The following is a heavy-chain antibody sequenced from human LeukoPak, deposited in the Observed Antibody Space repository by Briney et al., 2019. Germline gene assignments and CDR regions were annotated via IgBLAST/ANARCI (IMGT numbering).Heavy chain of an antibody. CDR1: GFTFSSYW. D-gene: IGHD2-15*01. CDR3: ARDLMGAAHYFQH. V-gene: IGHV3-7*01. Sequence: PGGSLRLSCAASGFTFSSYWMSWVRQAPGRGLEGVANIKQDGSEKYYVDSVKGRFTMSRDNAKNSLYLQMNSLRAEDTAVYYCARDLMGAAHYFQHWGQGTLVTVSS. CDR2: IKQDGSEK. J-gene: IGHJ1*01.